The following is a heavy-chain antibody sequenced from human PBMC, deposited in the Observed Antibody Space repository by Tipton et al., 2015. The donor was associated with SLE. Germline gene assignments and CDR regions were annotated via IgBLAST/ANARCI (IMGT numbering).Heavy chain of an antibody. D-gene: IGHD3-16*01. J-gene: IGHJ4*02. V-gene: IGHV4-59*11. CDR3: ARGGGYFDY. Sequence: TLSLTCTVSGGSISSHYWSWIRQPPGKGLEWIGYIYYSGSTNYNPSLKSRVTISEDTSKNQFSLKLSSVTAADTAVYYCARGGGYFDYWGRGTLVTVSS. CDR1: GGSISSHY. CDR2: IYYSGST.